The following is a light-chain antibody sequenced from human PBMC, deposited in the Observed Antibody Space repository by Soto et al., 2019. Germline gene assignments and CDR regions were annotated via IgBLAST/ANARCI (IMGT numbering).Light chain of an antibody. J-gene: IGLJ1*01. CDR2: EVS. V-gene: IGLV2-14*01. CDR3: FSYTSSTAYV. CDR1: SSDVGGYKY. Sequence: QSVLTNSASVSGSPGQSITISCTGTSSDVGGYKYVSWYQLHPGKAPKLMIYEVSNRPSGISNRFSASKSGNTASLTISGLQAEDEADYYCFSYTSSTAYVFGTGTKVTV.